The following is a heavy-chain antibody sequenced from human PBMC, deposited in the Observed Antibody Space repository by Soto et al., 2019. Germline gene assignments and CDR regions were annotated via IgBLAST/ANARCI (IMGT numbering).Heavy chain of an antibody. J-gene: IGHJ6*02. Sequence: SETLSLTCAVYGGSFSGYYWSWIRQPPGKGLEWIGEINHSGSTNYNPSLKSRVTISVDTSKNQFSLKLSSVTAADTAVYYCARWDARPLLPYYYYGMDVWGQGTTVTVSS. V-gene: IGHV4-34*01. CDR1: GGSFSGYY. CDR3: ARWDARPLLPYYYYGMDV. CDR2: INHSGST. D-gene: IGHD1-26*01.